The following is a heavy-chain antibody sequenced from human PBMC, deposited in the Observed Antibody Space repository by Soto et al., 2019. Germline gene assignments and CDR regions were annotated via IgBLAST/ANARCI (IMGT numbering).Heavy chain of an antibody. CDR2: IRNRANSYST. CDR1: GFIFSDRY. V-gene: IGHV3-72*01. D-gene: IGHD3-10*01. J-gene: IGHJ5*02. Sequence: EVQLVESGGGLVQPGGSLRLSCAASGFIFSDRYMDWVRQTPGKGLEWLGRIRNRANSYSTEYAASVRGRFTISRDDSNNSLYLHMSSLKTEDTAVYYCATIDMVEKFDPRGQGTLVTVSS. CDR3: ATIDMVEKFDP.